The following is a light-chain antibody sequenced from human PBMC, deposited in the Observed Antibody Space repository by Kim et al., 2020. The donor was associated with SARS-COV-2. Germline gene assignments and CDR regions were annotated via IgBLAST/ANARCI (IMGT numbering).Light chain of an antibody. CDR3: QQVNGYLLT. Sequence: ASVGDRSTSTCRATRVVNNLLYWFQQKPGKPPNHLIYRTSTLQSGVPSRFSGSGSGTEFTLTISNLQPEDSATYYCQQVNGYLLTFGQGTKVDIK. CDR1: RVVNNL. CDR2: RTS. V-gene: IGKV1-9*01. J-gene: IGKJ1*01.